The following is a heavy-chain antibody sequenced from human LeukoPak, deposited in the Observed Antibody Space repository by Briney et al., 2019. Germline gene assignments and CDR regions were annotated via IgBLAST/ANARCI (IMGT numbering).Heavy chain of an antibody. CDR3: ARGYYYYYMDV. J-gene: IGHJ6*03. Sequence: SETLSLTCTVSGSSISSYYWSWIRQPPGKGLEWIGYIYYSGSTNYNPSLKSRVTISVDTSKNQFSLKLSSVTAADTAVYYCARGYYYYYMDVWGKGTTVTVSS. CDR1: GSSISSYY. CDR2: IYYSGST. V-gene: IGHV4-59*01.